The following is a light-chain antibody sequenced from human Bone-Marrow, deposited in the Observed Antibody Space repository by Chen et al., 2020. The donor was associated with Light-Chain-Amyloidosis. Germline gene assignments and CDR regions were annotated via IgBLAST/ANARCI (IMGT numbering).Light chain of an antibody. CDR2: RDT. CDR3: QSADSSGTYEVI. Sequence: SFELTQPPSVSVSPGQTARITCFGDALPTKYAYWYQQKPGQAPVRGIHRDTERPSGISVRFSGSSSGTTATLTISGVQAEDEDDYHCQSADSSGTYEVIFGGGTKLTVL. V-gene: IGLV3-25*03. CDR1: ALPTKY. J-gene: IGLJ2*01.